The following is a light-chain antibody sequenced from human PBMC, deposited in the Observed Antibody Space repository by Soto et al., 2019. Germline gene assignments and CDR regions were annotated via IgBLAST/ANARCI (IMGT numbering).Light chain of an antibody. CDR3: CSYTTSITLFV. CDR1: SSDVGAYNH. Sequence: QSVLTQPASVSGSPGQSITISCTGTSSDVGAYNHVSWYQRHPGKAPKLMIFDVSHRPSGVSSRFSGSKSGNTASLTISGLQAEDEADYYCCSYTTSITLFVLGTGTKLTVL. J-gene: IGLJ1*01. CDR2: DVS. V-gene: IGLV2-14*03.